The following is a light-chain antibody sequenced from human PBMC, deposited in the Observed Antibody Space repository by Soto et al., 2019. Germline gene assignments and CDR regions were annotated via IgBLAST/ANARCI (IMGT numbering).Light chain of an antibody. J-gene: IGKJ1*01. Sequence: EIVLTQSPGTLSLCPGERATLSCRASQSVSSSYLAWYQQKTGQAPRTLIYGASSRAIGIPDRFSGSGSGKDVTLTISRLEPEDFAVYYFHLYGSSPWTVGQGNKGDIK. CDR1: QSVSSSY. CDR2: GAS. V-gene: IGKV3-20*01. CDR3: HLYGSSPWT.